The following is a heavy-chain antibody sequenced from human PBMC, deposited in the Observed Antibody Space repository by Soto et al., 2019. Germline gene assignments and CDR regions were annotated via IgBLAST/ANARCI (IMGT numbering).Heavy chain of an antibody. CDR1: GYTFTSYD. V-gene: IGHV1-8*01. D-gene: IGHD6-19*01. Sequence: ASVKVSCKASGYTFTSYDINWVRQATGQGLEWMGWMNPNSGNTGYAQKFQGRVTMTRNTSISTAYMELRSLRSDDTAVYYCARDLWTYSSGWPIDYWGQGTLVTVSS. J-gene: IGHJ4*02. CDR2: MNPNSGNT. CDR3: ARDLWTYSSGWPIDY.